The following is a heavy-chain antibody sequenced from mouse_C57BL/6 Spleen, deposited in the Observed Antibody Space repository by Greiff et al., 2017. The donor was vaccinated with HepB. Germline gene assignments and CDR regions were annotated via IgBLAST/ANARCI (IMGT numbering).Heavy chain of an antibody. CDR3: ARAGRYGNDDY. J-gene: IGHJ2*01. D-gene: IGHD2-2*01. CDR1: GFTFSDYY. Sequence: EVKLMESEGGLVQPGSSMKLSCTASGFTFSDYYMAWVRQVPEKGLEWVANINYDGSSTYYLDSLKSRFIISRDNAKNILYLQMSSLKSEDTATYYCARAGRYGNDDYWGQGTTLTVSS. V-gene: IGHV5-16*01. CDR2: INYDGSST.